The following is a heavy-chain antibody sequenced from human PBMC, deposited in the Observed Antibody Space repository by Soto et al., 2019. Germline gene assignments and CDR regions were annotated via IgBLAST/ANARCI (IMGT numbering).Heavy chain of an antibody. V-gene: IGHV5-10-1*01. CDR3: ARHRYCSSTSCYGYYGMDV. D-gene: IGHD2-2*01. CDR2: IDPSDSYT. Sequence: GESLKISCKGFGYSFTSYWISWVRQMPGKGLEWMGRIDPSDSYTNYSPSFQGHVTISADKSISTAYLQWSSLKASDTAMYYCARHRYCSSTSCYGYYGMDVWGQGTTVTVSS. J-gene: IGHJ6*02. CDR1: GYSFTSYW.